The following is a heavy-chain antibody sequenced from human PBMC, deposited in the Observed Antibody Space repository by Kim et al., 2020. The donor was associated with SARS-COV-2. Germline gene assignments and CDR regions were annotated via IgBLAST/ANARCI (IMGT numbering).Heavy chain of an antibody. CDR2: ISYDGSNK. J-gene: IGHJ6*02. Sequence: GGSLRLSCAASGFTFSSCAMHWVRQAPGKGLEWVAVISYDGSNKNYADSVKGRFTISRDNSKNTLYLQMNSLRAEETALFYCARAPWSRLRGLTFTYDGIDVWGQGTTVTVSS. V-gene: IGHV3-30-3*01. D-gene: IGHD3-10*01. CDR3: ARAPWSRLRGLTFTYDGIDV. CDR1: GFTFSSCA.